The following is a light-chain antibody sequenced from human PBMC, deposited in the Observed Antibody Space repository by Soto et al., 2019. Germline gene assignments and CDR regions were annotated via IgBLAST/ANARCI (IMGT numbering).Light chain of an antibody. CDR2: GAS. Sequence: EIVLTQSPGTLSLSPGEKAILSCRASQSIAPNYLAWYQQKPGQAPRLLIYGASSRATGIPDRFSGSGSGTDFTLTISRLEPEDFAVYFCQQHDDSFTWTVGQGTKVDIK. J-gene: IGKJ1*01. V-gene: IGKV3-20*01. CDR1: QSIAPNY. CDR3: QQHDDSFTWT.